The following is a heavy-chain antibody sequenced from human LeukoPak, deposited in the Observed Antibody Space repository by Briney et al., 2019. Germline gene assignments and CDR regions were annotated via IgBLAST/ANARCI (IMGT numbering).Heavy chain of an antibody. CDR1: GFTFSSYG. D-gene: IGHD2-2*01. J-gene: IGHJ4*02. V-gene: IGHV3-30*18. Sequence: PGGSLRLSCAASGFTFSSYGMHWVRQAPGKGLEGVAVISYDGSDKYYADSVKGRFTISRDNSRNTLYLQMSSLRAEDTAVYYCAKSMGVVVPAANPNWGQGTLVTVSS. CDR3: AKSMGVVVPAANPN. CDR2: ISYDGSDK.